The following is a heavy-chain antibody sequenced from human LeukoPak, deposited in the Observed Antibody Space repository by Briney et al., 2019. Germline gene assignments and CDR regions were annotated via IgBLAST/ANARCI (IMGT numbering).Heavy chain of an antibody. V-gene: IGHV4-34*01. J-gene: IGHJ4*02. Sequence: PSETLSLTCAVYGGSFSGYYWSWIRQPPGKGLEWIGEVNHSGSTNYNPSLKSRVTISVDKSKNQFSLKLSSVTAADTAVYYCASRTPFRYYFDYWGQGTLVTVST. CDR2: VNHSGST. D-gene: IGHD3-16*01. CDR1: GGSFSGYY. CDR3: ASRTPFRYYFDY.